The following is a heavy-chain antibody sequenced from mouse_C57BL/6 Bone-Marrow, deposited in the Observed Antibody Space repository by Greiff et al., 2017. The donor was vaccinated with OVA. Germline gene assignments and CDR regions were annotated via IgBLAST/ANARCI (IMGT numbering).Heavy chain of an antibody. CDR2: IDPENGDT. CDR1: GFDIKDDY. CDR3: TSRQLKGY. J-gene: IGHJ2*01. V-gene: IGHV14-4*01. Sequence: EVKLQESGAELVRPGASVKLSCTASGFDIKDDYMHWVKQRPEQGLEWIGWIDPENGDTEYASKFQGKATITADTSSNTAYLQLSSLTSEDTAVYYCTSRQLKGYWGQGTTLTVSS. D-gene: IGHD3-2*02.